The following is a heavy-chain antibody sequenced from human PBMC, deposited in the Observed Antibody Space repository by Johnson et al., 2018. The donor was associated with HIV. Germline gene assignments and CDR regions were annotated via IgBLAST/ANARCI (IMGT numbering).Heavy chain of an antibody. Sequence: QVQLVESGGGLVQPGGSLRLSCAASGFTFSSYAMHWVRQAPGKGLEWVAVISYDGSNKYYADSVKGRFTISRDNSKNTLYLQMNSLRAEDTAVYFCARAINDAFDIWGQGTMVTVSP. CDR1: GFTFSSYA. CDR3: ARAINDAFDI. J-gene: IGHJ3*02. CDR2: ISYDGSNK. V-gene: IGHV3-30-3*01.